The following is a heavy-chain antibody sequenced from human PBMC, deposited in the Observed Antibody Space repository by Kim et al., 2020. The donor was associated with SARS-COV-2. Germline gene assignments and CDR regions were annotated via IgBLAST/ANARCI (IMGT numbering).Heavy chain of an antibody. CDR3: TREAVFLWFGEKRYFDI. CDR2: IRSKAYGGTT. J-gene: IGHJ3*02. Sequence: GGSLRLSCTASGFTFGDYAMSWFRQAPGKGLEWVGFIRSKAYGGTTEYAASVKGRFTISRDDSKSIAYLQMNSLKTEDTAVYYCTREAVFLWFGEKRYFDIWGQGTMVTVSS. D-gene: IGHD3-10*01. CDR1: GFTFGDYA. V-gene: IGHV3-49*03.